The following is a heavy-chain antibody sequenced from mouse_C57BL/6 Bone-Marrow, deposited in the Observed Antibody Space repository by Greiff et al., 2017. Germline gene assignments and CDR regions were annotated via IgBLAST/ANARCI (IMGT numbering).Heavy chain of an antibody. V-gene: IGHV1-52*01. D-gene: IGHD2-13*01. Sequence: QVQLQQSGAELVKPGASVKISCKASGYTFTSYWMHWVKQRPIQGLEWIGNIDPSDSETHYNQKFKDKATLTVDKSSSTAYMQLSSLTSEDSAVYYCARRLGAMDYWGQGTSVTVSS. CDR3: ARRLGAMDY. J-gene: IGHJ4*01. CDR2: IDPSDSET. CDR1: GYTFTSYW.